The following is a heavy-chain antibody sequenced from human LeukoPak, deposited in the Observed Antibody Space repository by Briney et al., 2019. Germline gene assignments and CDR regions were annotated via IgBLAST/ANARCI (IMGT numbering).Heavy chain of an antibody. Sequence: PGGSLRLSCAASGFTFNDYTMTWVRQAPGKWLDWVSSITGDCNYIFYADSVKGRFTISRDNAQNSLFLELNSLRGEDTAVYYCARERNFYYFDYWGQGALVTVSS. J-gene: IGHJ4*02. CDR3: ARERNFYYFDY. CDR1: GFTFNDYT. CDR2: ITGDCNYI. V-gene: IGHV3-21*01. D-gene: IGHD3-3*01.